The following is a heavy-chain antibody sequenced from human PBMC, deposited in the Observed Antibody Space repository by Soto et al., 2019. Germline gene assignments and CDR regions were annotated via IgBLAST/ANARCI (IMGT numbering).Heavy chain of an antibody. CDR2: IYYSGST. D-gene: IGHD3-9*01. J-gene: IGHJ6*02. CDR3: AGGNFHWLSAVYSYYGMDV. Sequence: SETLSLTCTVSGGSVSSVNYYWSWIRQPPGKGLEWIGYIYYSGSTNYNPSLKSRVTISVETSKNQFSLKLSSVTAADTAVYYCAGGNFHWLSAVYSYYGMDVWGQGTLVTVSS. V-gene: IGHV4-61*01. CDR1: GGSVSSVNYY.